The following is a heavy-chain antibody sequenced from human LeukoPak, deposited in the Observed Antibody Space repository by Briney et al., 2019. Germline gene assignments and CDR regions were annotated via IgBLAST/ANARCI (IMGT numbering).Heavy chain of an antibody. Sequence: PGGPLRLSCAASGFTFDDYGMSWVRQAPGKGLEWVSGINWNGGSTGYADSVKGRFTISRDNAKNSLYLQMNSLRAEDTALYHCARGDLRYFDWLPSIYYFDYWGQGTLVTVSS. V-gene: IGHV3-20*01. D-gene: IGHD3-9*01. J-gene: IGHJ4*02. CDR3: ARGDLRYFDWLPSIYYFDY. CDR2: INWNGGST. CDR1: GFTFDDYG.